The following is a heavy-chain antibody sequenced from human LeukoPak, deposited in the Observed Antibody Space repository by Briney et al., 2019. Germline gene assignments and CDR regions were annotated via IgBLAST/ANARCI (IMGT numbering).Heavy chain of an antibody. J-gene: IGHJ3*02. V-gene: IGHV3-21*01. Sequence: GGSLRLSCAASGFTLSTYSMNWVRQAPGKGLEWVSSISSSSSYIYYADSVKGRFTISRDNAKNSLYLQMNSLRAEDTAVYYCASALQGYDFDAFVIWGQGTMVTVSS. CDR1: GFTLSTYS. CDR2: ISSSSSYI. CDR3: ASALQGYDFDAFVI. D-gene: IGHD5-12*01.